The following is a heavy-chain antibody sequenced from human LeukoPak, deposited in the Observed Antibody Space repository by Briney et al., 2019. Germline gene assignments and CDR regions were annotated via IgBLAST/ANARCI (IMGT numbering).Heavy chain of an antibody. CDR3: ARVVYCGGDCYDDAFDI. CDR1: GGSISSYY. Sequence: KPSETLSLTCTVSGGSISSYYWSWIRQPPGKGLEWIGYIYYSGSTNYNPSLKSRVTISVDTSKNQFSLKLSSVTAADTAVYYCARVVYCGGDCYDDAFDIWGQGTMVTVSS. J-gene: IGHJ3*02. V-gene: IGHV4-59*01. D-gene: IGHD2-21*01. CDR2: IYYSGST.